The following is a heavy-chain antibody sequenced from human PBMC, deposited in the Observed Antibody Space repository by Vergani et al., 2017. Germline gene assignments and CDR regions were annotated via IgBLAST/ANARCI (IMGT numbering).Heavy chain of an antibody. CDR2: ISSSSSYI. D-gene: IGHD2-15*01. Sequence: EVQLVESGGGLVKPGGSLRLSCAASGFTFSSYSMNWVRQAPGKGLEWVSSISSSSSYIYYADSVKGRFTISRDNAKNSLYLQMKSLRAEDTAVYYCARXDCSGGSCYSGYYGMDVWGQGTTVTVSS. CDR3: ARXDCSGGSCYSGYYGMDV. CDR1: GFTFSSYS. V-gene: IGHV3-21*01. J-gene: IGHJ6*02.